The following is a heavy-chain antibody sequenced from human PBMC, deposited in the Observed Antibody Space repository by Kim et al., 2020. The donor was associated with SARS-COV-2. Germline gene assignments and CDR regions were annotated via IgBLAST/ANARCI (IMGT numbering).Heavy chain of an antibody. D-gene: IGHD2-21*01. CDR1: GFTFSSYD. CDR2: ISSSNNYR. J-gene: IGHJ1*01. V-gene: IGHV3-21*01. CDR3: ATRGECGGDCYFFQH. Sequence: GGSLRLSCAASGFTFSSYDMNWVRQAPGKGLEWVSPISSSNNYRFYADSVKGRFTISRDNAKNSLYLQMNSLRAEDTAVYYCATRGECGGDCYFFQHWGQGTLVTVSS.